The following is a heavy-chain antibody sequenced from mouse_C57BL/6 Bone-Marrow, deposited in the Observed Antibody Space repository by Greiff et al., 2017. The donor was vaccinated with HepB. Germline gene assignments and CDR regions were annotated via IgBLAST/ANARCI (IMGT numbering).Heavy chain of an antibody. V-gene: IGHV3-3*01. CDR3: ARAITTVVGYYAMDY. CDR1: GFSINSDCY. J-gene: IGHJ4*01. D-gene: IGHD1-1*01. Sequence: EVQLQESGPSLVRPSQTLSLTCTVTGFSINSDCYWIWIRQFPGNKLEYIGYTFYSGITYYNPSLESRTYITRDTSKNQFSLKLSSVTTEDTATYYCARAITTVVGYYAMDYWGQGTSVTVSS. CDR2: TFYSGIT.